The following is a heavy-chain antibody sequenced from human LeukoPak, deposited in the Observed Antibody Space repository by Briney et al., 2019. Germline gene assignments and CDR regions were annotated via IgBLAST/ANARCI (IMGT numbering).Heavy chain of an antibody. V-gene: IGHV3-7*05. CDR1: GFTFSSYW. CDR2: IKQDGSEK. CDR3: ARGYISPRMNWFDP. Sequence: GGSLRLSCAASGFTFSSYWMSWVRQAPGKGPEWVANIKQDGSEKYYVDSLKGRFTISRDNAKNSLYLQMNSLRAEDTAVYYCARGYISPRMNWFDPWGQGTLVTVSS. D-gene: IGHD3-16*02. J-gene: IGHJ5*02.